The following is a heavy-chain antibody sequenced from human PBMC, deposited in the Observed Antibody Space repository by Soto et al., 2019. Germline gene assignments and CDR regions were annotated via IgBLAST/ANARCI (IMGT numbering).Heavy chain of an antibody. Sequence: EVQLVESGGGLVQPGGSLRLSCAASGFPFSSYWLIWFGQAPGKGLEWVANIKEDGSERYYVDSVKGRFTISRDNAKNSLYLQMNSLRAEDTAVYYCARATGADKEDYWGQGTLVTVSS. CDR2: IKEDGSER. V-gene: IGHV3-7*04. D-gene: IGHD3-10*01. J-gene: IGHJ4*02. CDR1: GFPFSSYW. CDR3: ARATGADKEDY.